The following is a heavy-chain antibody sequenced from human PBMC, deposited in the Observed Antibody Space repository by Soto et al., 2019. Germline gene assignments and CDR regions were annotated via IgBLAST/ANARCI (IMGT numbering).Heavy chain of an antibody. J-gene: IGHJ6*02. CDR1: GGSINSGDYY. V-gene: IGHV4-30-4*01. CDR2: IFHSGSA. Sequence: SETLSLTCTVSGGSINSGDYYWTWVRQPPGKGLEWIGNIFHSGSAYYTPSLQSRVTISLDTSKNHFSLKLSSVTPADTAVYYCARDRYYGSGTYYNFYSGMDVWGQGTTVTV. CDR3: ARDRYYGSGTYYNFYSGMDV. D-gene: IGHD3-10*01.